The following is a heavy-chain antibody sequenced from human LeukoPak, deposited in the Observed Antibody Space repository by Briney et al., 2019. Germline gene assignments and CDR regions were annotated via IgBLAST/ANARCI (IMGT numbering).Heavy chain of an antibody. CDR3: AREFEP. CDR1: GFFFSTYW. V-gene: IGHV3-7*01. J-gene: IGHJ5*02. Sequence: GGSLGLSCEAAGFFFSTYWMAWVRQAPGKGLEWVASIKHDAIEEHYADSVKGRFTVSRDNGRNSLYLEMKSLRVEDTAVYYCAREFEPWGHGTLVIVSS. CDR2: IKHDAIEE.